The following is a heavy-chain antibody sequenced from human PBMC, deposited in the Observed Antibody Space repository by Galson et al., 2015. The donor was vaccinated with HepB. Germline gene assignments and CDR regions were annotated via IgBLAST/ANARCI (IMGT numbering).Heavy chain of an antibody. J-gene: IGHJ4*02. V-gene: IGHV1-69*04. Sequence: SVKVSCKASGGTFSSYAITWVRQAPGQGLEWMGRIIPILGLANYAQKFQGRVTITADKSTSTAYMELSSLRSEDTAVYYCARDPGIVVVPAAIPNALDYWGQGTLVTVSS. CDR1: GGTFSSYA. CDR2: IIPILGLA. CDR3: ARDPGIVVVPAAIPNALDY. D-gene: IGHD2-2*02.